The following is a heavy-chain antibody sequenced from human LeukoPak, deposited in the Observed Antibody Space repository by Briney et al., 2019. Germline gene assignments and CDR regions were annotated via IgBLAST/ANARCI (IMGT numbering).Heavy chain of an antibody. V-gene: IGHV3-23*01. CDR1: GATNS. J-gene: IGHJ6*03. CDR2: ISASGGGT. Sequence: PGGSLRPSCAMSGATNSMSWVRQAPGKALEWVSSISASGGGTPYTGSVKGRFTISRDNSKKTIYLQMNSLRVDDTAKYFGAAWDPNFYYMDIWGKGTTGTVSS. CDR3: AAWDPNFYYMDI. D-gene: IGHD1-26*01.